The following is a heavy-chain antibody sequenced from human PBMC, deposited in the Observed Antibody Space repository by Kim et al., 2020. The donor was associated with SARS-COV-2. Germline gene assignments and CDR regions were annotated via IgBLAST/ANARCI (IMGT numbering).Heavy chain of an antibody. CDR3: AREAPHSSSWLRRSPYYFDY. V-gene: IGHV4-38-2*02. CDR2: IYHSGST. J-gene: IGHJ4*02. D-gene: IGHD6-13*01. Sequence: SETLSLTCTVSGYSISSGYYWGWIRQPPGKGLEWIGSIYHSGSTYYNPSLKSRVTISVDTSKNQFSLKLSSVTAADTAVYYCAREAPHSSSWLRRSPYYFDYWGQGTLVTVSS. CDR1: GYSISSGYY.